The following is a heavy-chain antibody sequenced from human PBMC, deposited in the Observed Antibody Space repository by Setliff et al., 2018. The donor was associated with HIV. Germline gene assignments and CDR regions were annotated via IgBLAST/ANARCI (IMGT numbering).Heavy chain of an antibody. J-gene: IGHJ5*02. CDR1: GGSINSGTYY. V-gene: IGHV4-61*02. Sequence: SETLSLTCTVSGGSINSGTYYWSWIRQPAGKGLEWIGRIYTSGSTNYNPSLKSRVILSVDTSKNQFSLKLSSVTAADTAVYYCARDTNLLDYNFWSGYSRGWFDPWGQGTLVTSPQ. CDR2: IYTSGST. D-gene: IGHD3-3*01. CDR3: ARDTNLLDYNFWSGYSRGWFDP.